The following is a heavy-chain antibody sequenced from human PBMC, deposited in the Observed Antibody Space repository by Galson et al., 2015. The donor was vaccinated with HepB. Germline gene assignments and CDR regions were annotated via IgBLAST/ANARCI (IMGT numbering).Heavy chain of an antibody. V-gene: IGHV3-30*18. CDR3: AKDDSSSWYFSCMDV. Sequence: SLRLSCAASGFTFSSYGMHWVRQAPGKGLEWVAAISYDGSNKYYADSVKGRFTISRDNSKNTLYLQMNSLRAEDTAVYYCAKDDSSSWYFSCMDVWGKGTTGTVSS. CDR2: ISYDGSNK. J-gene: IGHJ6*04. D-gene: IGHD6-13*01. CDR1: GFTFSSYG.